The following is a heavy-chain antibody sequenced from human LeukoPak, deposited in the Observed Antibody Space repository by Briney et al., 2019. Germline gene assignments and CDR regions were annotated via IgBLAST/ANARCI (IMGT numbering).Heavy chain of an antibody. CDR2: VIPVLGTR. J-gene: IGHJ4*02. CDR1: GGTFPTYA. CDR3: ARDETGNSWYSLFVH. V-gene: IGHV1-69*04. D-gene: IGHD6-13*01. Sequence: SVKVSCKVSGGTFPTYAMHWVRQAPGQGLEWMGSVIPVLGTRHYAQKFQGRVSLTADKSTNTAYMELSNLRSEDTAVYYCARDETGNSWYSLFVHWGQGTLVTVSS.